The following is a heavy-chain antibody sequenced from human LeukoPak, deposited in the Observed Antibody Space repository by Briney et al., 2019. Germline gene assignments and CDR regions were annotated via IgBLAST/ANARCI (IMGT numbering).Heavy chain of an antibody. CDR1: GFMFTSYA. CDR3: AKELVAAAGLYFDY. D-gene: IGHD6-13*01. V-gene: IGHV3-23*01. Sequence: PGGSLRLSCAASGFMFTSYAMSWVRQAPGKGLEWVAAISGGGTTTYYADSVKGRFTISRDTSKKTLYLEMNSLRAEDTAIYYCAKELVAAAGLYFDYWGQGTLVTVSS. CDR2: ISGGGTTT. J-gene: IGHJ4*02.